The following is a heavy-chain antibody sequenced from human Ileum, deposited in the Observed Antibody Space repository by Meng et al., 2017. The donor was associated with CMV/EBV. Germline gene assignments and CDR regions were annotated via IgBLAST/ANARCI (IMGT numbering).Heavy chain of an antibody. CDR3: AGAELDY. J-gene: IGHJ4*02. Sequence: TVSIACGVCGGTNRSSNGWGWVREPAGKRMEWIGEIYHGESTNGNPSLKSGITISVDKSKNQFSLTLGSVADEDTAVYYCAGAELDYWGQGTLVTVSS. V-gene: IGHV4-4*02. CDR2: IYHGEST. CDR1: GGTNRSSNG.